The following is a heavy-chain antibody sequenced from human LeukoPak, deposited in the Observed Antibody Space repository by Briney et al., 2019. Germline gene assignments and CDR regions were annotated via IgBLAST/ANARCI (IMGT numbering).Heavy chain of an antibody. CDR2: IYWDDDK. CDR3: AHRLVDYGDFDNWFDP. D-gene: IGHD4-17*01. V-gene: IGHV2-5*02. J-gene: IGHJ5*02. Sequence: SGPTLVKPTQTLTLTCTFSGFSLSTSGVGVGWIRQPPGKALEWLALIYWDDDKRYSPSLKSRLTITKDTSKNQVVLTMTNMDPVDTATYYCAHRLVDYGDFDNWFDPWGQRTLVTVSS. CDR1: GFSLSTSGVG.